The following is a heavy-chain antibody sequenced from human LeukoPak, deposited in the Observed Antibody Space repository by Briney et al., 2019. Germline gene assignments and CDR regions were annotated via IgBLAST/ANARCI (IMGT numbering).Heavy chain of an antibody. CDR2: IDWDDYK. J-gene: IGHJ3*02. D-gene: IGHD4-17*01. CDR3: ARIFTVTTGGNAFDI. CDR1: GFSLSTSGMC. Sequence: SGPTLVNPTQTLTLTCTFSGFSLSTSGMCVSWIRQPPGKALEWLARIDWDDYKYYSTSLKTRLTISKDNPKNQVVLTMTNMDPVDTATYYCARIFTVTTGGNAFDIWGQGTMVTVSS. V-gene: IGHV2-70*11.